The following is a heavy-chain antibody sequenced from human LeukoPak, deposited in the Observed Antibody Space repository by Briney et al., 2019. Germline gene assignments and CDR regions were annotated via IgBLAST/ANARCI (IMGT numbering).Heavy chain of an antibody. J-gene: IGHJ6*03. D-gene: IGHD1/OR15-1a*01. V-gene: IGHV1-46*01. CDR3: AKDGNWNNVPGDYYYMDV. Sequence: GASVKVSCKASGYTFTSHCMQWVRQAPGQGLEWMGIINPESGNTAYAQKFQGRITMTGDTSTSTVYMELSSLRSEDTAMYYCAKDGNWNNVPGDYYYMDVWGKGTTVAVSS. CDR2: INPESGNT. CDR1: GYTFTSHC.